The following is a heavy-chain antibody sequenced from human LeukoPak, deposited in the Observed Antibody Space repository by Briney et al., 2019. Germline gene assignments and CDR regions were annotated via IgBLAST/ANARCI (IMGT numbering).Heavy chain of an antibody. CDR1: GYTFTGYY. D-gene: IGHD1-1*01. J-gene: IGHJ6*02. CDR3: AREGLERRSVYYYGTDV. V-gene: IGHV1-2*02. CDR2: INPNSGGT. Sequence: GASVKVSCKASGYTFTGYYMHWVRQAPGQGFEWMGWINPNSGGTNYAQKFQGRVTMTRDTSISTAYMELSRLRSDDTAVYYCAREGLERRSVYYYGTDVWGQGTTVTVSS.